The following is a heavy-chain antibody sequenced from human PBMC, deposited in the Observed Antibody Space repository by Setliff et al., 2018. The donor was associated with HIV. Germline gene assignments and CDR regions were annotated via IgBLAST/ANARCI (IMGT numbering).Heavy chain of an antibody. J-gene: IGHJ3*02. CDR3: ALPAAIRRQYPEDAFDI. V-gene: IGHV1-69*13. CDR2: IIPIFGTA. CDR1: GGTFSSYA. D-gene: IGHD2-2*01. Sequence: SVKVSCKASGGTFSSYAISWVRQAPGQGLEWMGGIIPIFGTANYAQKFQGRVTITADESTSTACMELSSLRSEDTAVYYCALPAAIRRQYPEDAFDIWGQGTMVTVSS.